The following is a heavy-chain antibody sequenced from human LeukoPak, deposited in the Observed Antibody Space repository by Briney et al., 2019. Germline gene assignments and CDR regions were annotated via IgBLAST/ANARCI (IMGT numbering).Heavy chain of an antibody. V-gene: IGHV1-46*01. J-gene: IGHJ3*02. CDR1: GYTFTSYY. Sequence: ASVKVSCKASGYTFTSYYMHWVRQAPGQGLEWMGIINPSGGSTSYAQKFQGRVTMTRDMSTSTAYMELRSLRSDDTAVYYCARDRDADAFDIWGQGTMVTVSS. D-gene: IGHD2-21*02. CDR2: INPSGGST. CDR3: ARDRDADAFDI.